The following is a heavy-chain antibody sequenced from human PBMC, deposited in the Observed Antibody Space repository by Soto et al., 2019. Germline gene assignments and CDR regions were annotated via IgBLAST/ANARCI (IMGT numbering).Heavy chain of an antibody. D-gene: IGHD3-10*01. CDR1: GGTFSSYT. Sequence: QVQLVQSGAEVKKPGSSVKVSCKASGGTFSSYTISWVRQAPGQGLEWMGRIIPILGIANYAQKFQGRVTITADKYTSKAYMELRRLRSEDTAVYYCARERHYYGSGSYYEYWGQGTLVTVSS. CDR3: ARERHYYGSGSYYEY. CDR2: IIPILGIA. V-gene: IGHV1-69*08. J-gene: IGHJ4*02.